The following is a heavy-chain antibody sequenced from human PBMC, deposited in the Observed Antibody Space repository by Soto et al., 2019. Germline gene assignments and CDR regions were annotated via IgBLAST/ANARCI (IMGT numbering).Heavy chain of an antibody. CDR1: GFTFSSYG. CDR2: ISYDGSNK. J-gene: IGHJ4*02. D-gene: IGHD2-21*02. Sequence: GGSLRLSCAASGFTFSSYGMHWVRQAPGKGLEWVAVISYDGSNKYYADSVKGRFTISRDNSKNTLYLQMNSLRAEDTAVYYCAKSSAEGYCGGDCYSLDYFDYWGQGTLVTVSS. CDR3: AKSSAEGYCGGDCYSLDYFDY. V-gene: IGHV3-30*18.